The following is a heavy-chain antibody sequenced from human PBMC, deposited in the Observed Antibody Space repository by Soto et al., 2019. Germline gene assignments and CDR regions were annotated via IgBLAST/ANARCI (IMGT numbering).Heavy chain of an antibody. J-gene: IGHJ6*02. CDR2: IYYSGST. CDR1: GGSISNSY. V-gene: IGHV4-59*01. CDR3: ARDPSKSRAGYYGLDV. Sequence: LTCTVSGGSISNSYWNWIRQSPGKGLEWIGYIYYSGSTNYNPSLKSRITISVDTSKRQLSLKLRSVPAADTAVYYCARDPSKSRAGYYGLDVWGQGTPVTVSS. D-gene: IGHD3-22*01.